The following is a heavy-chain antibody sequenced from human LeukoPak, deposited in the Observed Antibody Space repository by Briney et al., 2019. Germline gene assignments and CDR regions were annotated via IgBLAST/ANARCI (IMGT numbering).Heavy chain of an antibody. CDR3: ARKDYDFWSGFGYNDY. V-gene: IGHV1-24*01. CDR2: FDPEDGET. J-gene: IGHJ4*02. D-gene: IGHD3-3*01. CDR1: GYTLTELS. Sequence: ASVKVSCKVSGYTLTELSMHWVRQAPGKGLEWMGGFDPEDGETIYAQKFQGRVTMTEDTSTDTAYMELSSLRSDDTAVYYCARKDYDFWSGFGYNDYWGQGTLVTVSS.